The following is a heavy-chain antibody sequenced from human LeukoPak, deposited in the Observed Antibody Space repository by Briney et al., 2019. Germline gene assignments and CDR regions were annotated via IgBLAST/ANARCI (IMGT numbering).Heavy chain of an antibody. CDR2: IYHSGNT. D-gene: IGHD5-12*01. CDR1: GYSISSGYY. J-gene: IGHJ4*02. V-gene: IGHV4-38-2*02. CDR3: ARVGVDSGYDRFDY. Sequence: PSETLSLTCTVSGYSISSGYYWGWIRQPPGKGLEWIGSIYHSGNTNYNPSLKSRVTMSVDTSRNQFSLKLSSVTAADTAVYYCARVGVDSGYDRFDYWGQGTLVTVSS.